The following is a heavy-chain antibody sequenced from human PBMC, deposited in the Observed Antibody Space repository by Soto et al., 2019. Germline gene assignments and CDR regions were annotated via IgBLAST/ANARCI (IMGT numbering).Heavy chain of an antibody. D-gene: IGHD2-2*01. CDR1: GFYFNNYG. Sequence: GGSLRLSCAVSGFYFNNYGINWVRQAPGKGLEWVSSVSKSDYTYYSDSVKGRFTISRDNAKNSVSLQMNSLRPEDTAVYYCAREDSIIIPAVSNFWGQGTLVTVSS. CDR3: AREDSIIIPAVSNF. J-gene: IGHJ4*02. V-gene: IGHV3-21*01. CDR2: VSKSDYT.